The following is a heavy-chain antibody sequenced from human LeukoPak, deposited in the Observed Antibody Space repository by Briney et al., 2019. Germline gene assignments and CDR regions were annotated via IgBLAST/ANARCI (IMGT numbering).Heavy chain of an antibody. CDR1: GFTFSSYG. Sequence: GGSLRLSCAASGFTFSSYGMHWVRQAPGKGLEWVAVIWYDGSNKYYADSVKGRFTISGDNSKNTLYLQMNSLRAEDTAVYYCAKGNDFWSGYLDYWGQGTLVTVSS. D-gene: IGHD3-3*01. CDR2: IWYDGSNK. CDR3: AKGNDFWSGYLDY. V-gene: IGHV3-33*06. J-gene: IGHJ4*02.